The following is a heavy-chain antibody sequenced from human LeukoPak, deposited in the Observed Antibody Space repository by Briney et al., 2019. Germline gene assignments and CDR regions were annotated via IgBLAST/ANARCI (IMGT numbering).Heavy chain of an antibody. J-gene: IGHJ4*02. CDR3: ARERDSSGWYLGYFDH. CDR1: GGTFSSYA. V-gene: IGHV1-69*05. D-gene: IGHD6-19*01. CDR2: IIPIFGTA. Sequence: GASVKVSCKASGGTFSSYAISWVRQAPGQGLEWMGRIIPIFGTANYAQKFQGRVTITTDESTSTAYTELSSLRSEDTAVYYCARERDSSGWYLGYFDHWGQGTLVTVSS.